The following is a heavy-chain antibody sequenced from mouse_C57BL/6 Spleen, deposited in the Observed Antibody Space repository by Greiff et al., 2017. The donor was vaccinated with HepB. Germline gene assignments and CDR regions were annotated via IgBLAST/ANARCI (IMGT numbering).Heavy chain of an antibody. CDR3: ARHGDYGSLYWYFDV. D-gene: IGHD1-1*01. CDR1: GFSLTSYG. Sequence: VQGVESGPGLVAPSQSLSITCTVSGFSLTSYGVHWVRQPPGKGLEWLVVIWSDGSTTYNSALKSRLSISKDNSKSQVFLKMNSLQTDDTAMYYCARHGDYGSLYWYFDVWGTGTTVTVSS. J-gene: IGHJ1*03. V-gene: IGHV2-6-1*01. CDR2: IWSDGST.